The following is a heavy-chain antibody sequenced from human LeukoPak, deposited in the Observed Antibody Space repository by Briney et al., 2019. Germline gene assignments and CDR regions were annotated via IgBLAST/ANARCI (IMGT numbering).Heavy chain of an antibody. Sequence: GASVKVSCKASGYTFSGYGINWVRQAPGQGLEWVGWINTYTGKAEYAQNYQGRVSVTTDMSTNTAFMEVRNLRSDDTAVYFCARGQYNYALDVWGQGTLLTVSS. J-gene: IGHJ3*01. D-gene: IGHD5-24*01. CDR1: GYTFSGYG. CDR2: INTYTGKA. V-gene: IGHV1-18*01. CDR3: ARGQYNYALDV.